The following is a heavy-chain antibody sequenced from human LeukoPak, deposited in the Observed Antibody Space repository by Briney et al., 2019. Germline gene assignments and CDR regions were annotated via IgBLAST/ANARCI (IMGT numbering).Heavy chain of an antibody. CDR3: ATGTYTFVYY. J-gene: IGHJ4*02. Sequence: GGSLRLSCAASGFTFSSYEMNWIRQAPGKGLEWVSYISSSGSTKYYADSVKGRFTISRDNAKNSLYLQMNSLRAEDTAVYYCATGTYTFVYYWGQGTLVTVSS. CDR2: ISSSGSTK. CDR1: GFTFSSYE. D-gene: IGHD1-14*01. V-gene: IGHV3-48*03.